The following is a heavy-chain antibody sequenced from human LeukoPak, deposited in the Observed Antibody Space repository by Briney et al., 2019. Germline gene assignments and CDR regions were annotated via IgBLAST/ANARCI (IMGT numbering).Heavy chain of an antibody. V-gene: IGHV1-69*06. CDR2: IIPIFGTA. CDR1: GGTFSSYA. D-gene: IGHD5-18*01. CDR3: ARERTGYSYGYGY. J-gene: IGHJ4*02. Sequence: GASVKVSCRASGGTFSSYAISWVRQVPGQGLEWMGGIIPIFGTANYAQKFQGRVTITADKSTSTAYMELSSLRSEDTAVYYCARERTGYSYGYGYWGQGTLVTVSS.